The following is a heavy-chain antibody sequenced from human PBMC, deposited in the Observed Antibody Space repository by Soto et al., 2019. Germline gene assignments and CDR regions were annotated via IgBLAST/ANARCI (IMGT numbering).Heavy chain of an antibody. J-gene: IGHJ6*03. V-gene: IGHV1-8*01. CDR3: ARVLSYITIFGVARDYYMDV. CDR1: GYTFTSYD. D-gene: IGHD3-3*01. Sequence: GASVKVSCKASGYTFTSYDINWVRQATGQGLEWMGWMNPNSGNTGYAQKFQGRVTMTRNTSISTAYMELSSLRSEDTAVYYCARVLSYITIFGVARDYYMDVWGKGTTVTVSS. CDR2: MNPNSGNT.